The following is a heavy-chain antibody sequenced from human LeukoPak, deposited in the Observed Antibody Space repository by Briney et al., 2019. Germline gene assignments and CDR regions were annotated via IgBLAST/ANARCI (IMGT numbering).Heavy chain of an antibody. CDR3: AKSFRSSGLYYFDY. CDR2: ISGSGGST. J-gene: IGHJ4*02. CDR1: GLTFNRYW. D-gene: IGHD3-22*01. Sequence: GGSLRLSCVASGLTFNRYWMSWLRQVPGKGLEWVSAISGSGGSTYYADSVKGRFTISRDNSKNTLYLQMNSLRAEDTAVYYCAKSFRSSGLYYFDYWGQGTLVTVSS. V-gene: IGHV3-23*01.